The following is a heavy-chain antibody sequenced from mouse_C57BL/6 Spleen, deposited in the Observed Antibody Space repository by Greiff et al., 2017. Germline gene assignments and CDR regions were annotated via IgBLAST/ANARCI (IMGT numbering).Heavy chain of an antibody. J-gene: IGHJ3*01. Sequence: VQLQQSGPELVKPGASVKISCKASGYAFSSSWMHWVKQRPGKGLEWIGRIYPGDGGTNYNGKFKGKATLTADKSSSTAYMQLSSLTSEDSAVYFCAPYGNYDPWFAYWGQGTLVTVSA. D-gene: IGHD2-10*02. CDR3: APYGNYDPWFAY. V-gene: IGHV1-82*01. CDR1: GYAFSSSW. CDR2: IYPGDGGT.